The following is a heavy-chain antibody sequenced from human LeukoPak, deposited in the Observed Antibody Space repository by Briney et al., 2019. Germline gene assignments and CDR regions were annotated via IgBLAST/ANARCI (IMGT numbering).Heavy chain of an antibody. D-gene: IGHD1-20*01. CDR2: INPNSGGT. Sequence: GASVKVSCKASGYTFTSYYMHWVRQAPGQGLEWVGWINPNSGGTNYAHKFQGRVTITRDTSISTAYMELSRLRSDDTAVYYCARPRYNWNPGWFDPWGQGTLVTVSS. CDR3: ARPRYNWNPGWFDP. J-gene: IGHJ5*02. V-gene: IGHV1-2*02. CDR1: GYTFTSYY.